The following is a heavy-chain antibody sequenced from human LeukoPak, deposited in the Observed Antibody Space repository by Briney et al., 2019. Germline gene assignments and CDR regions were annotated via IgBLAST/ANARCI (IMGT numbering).Heavy chain of an antibody. V-gene: IGHV1-24*01. Sequence: ASVKVSGKVSGYTLTELSMHWVRQAPGKGLEWMGGFDPEDGETIYAQKFQGRVTMTEDTSTDTAYMELSSLRSEDTAVYYCATIYDSSGYYLDYWGQGTLVTVSS. J-gene: IGHJ4*02. CDR2: FDPEDGET. CDR3: ATIYDSSGYYLDY. D-gene: IGHD3-22*01. CDR1: GYTLTELS.